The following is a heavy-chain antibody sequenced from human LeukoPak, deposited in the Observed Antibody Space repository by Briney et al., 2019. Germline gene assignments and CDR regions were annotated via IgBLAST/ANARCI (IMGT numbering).Heavy chain of an antibody. CDR1: GFTFSSYW. CDR2: NSSDGSNT. J-gene: IGHJ4*02. D-gene: IGHD3/OR15-3a*01. Sequence: GGSLRLSCAASGFTFSSYWMHWVRQAPGKGLVWVSRNSSDGSNTGYADSVKGRFTISRDNARNTVYLQMNSLNGEDTAVYYCASSFSTVDYWGQGTLVTVSS. CDR3: ASSFSTVDY. V-gene: IGHV3-74*01.